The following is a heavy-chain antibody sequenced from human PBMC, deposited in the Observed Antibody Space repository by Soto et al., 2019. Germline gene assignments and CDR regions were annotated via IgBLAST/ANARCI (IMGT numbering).Heavy chain of an antibody. D-gene: IGHD2-15*01. CDR2: IIPILGIA. J-gene: IGHJ5*02. V-gene: IGHV1-69*04. CDR1: GGTFSSYT. Sequence: SVKVSCKASGGTFSSYTISWVRQAPGQGLEWMGRIIPILGIANYAQKFQGRVTITADKSTSTAYMELSSLRSEDTAVYYCARDLANPYCSGGSCSKMAWFDPWGQGTLVTVSS. CDR3: ARDLANPYCSGGSCSKMAWFDP.